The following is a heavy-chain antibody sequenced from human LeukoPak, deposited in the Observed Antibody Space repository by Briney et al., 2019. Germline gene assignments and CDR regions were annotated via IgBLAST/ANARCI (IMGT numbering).Heavy chain of an antibody. CDR3: ARVGVVIIQNDAFDI. J-gene: IGHJ3*02. V-gene: IGHV1-2*02. CDR1: GYTFTGYY. CDR2: INPNSGGT. D-gene: IGHD3-3*01. Sequence: ASVKVSCKASGYTFTGYYMHWVRQAPGQGLEWMGWINPNSGGTNYAQKFQGRVTMTRDTSISTAYMELSRLRSDDTAVYYCARVGVVIIQNDAFDIWGRGTMVTVSS.